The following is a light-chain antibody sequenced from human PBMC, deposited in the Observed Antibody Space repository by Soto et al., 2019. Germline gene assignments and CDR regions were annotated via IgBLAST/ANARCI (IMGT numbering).Light chain of an antibody. CDR3: ETWDSNTFVV. V-gene: IGLV4-60*03. CDR1: SGYSTYI. CDR2: VERSGSY. Sequence: QSVLTQSSSASASLGSSVKLTCTLSSGYSTYIIAWHQQQPGKAPRYLMKVERSGSYNKGSGVPDRFSGSSSGADRYLAVSILLSEDEADYYCETWDSNTFVVFGGGTKVTVL. J-gene: IGLJ2*01.